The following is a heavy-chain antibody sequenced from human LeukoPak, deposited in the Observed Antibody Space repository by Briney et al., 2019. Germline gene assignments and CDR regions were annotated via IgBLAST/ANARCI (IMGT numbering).Heavy chain of an antibody. V-gene: IGHV3-23*01. CDR2: ISGSGGST. CDR3: AKAGGRGYYFDH. J-gene: IGHJ4*02. D-gene: IGHD3-10*01. Sequence: GGSLRLSCAASGFTFNSYAMSWVRQAPGKGLEWVSSISGSGGSTYYADPVKGRLTIPRENYKNTLYLQKNSLRCQDRAVLYCAKAGGRGYYFDHGGQGTLVTVSS. CDR1: GFTFNSYA.